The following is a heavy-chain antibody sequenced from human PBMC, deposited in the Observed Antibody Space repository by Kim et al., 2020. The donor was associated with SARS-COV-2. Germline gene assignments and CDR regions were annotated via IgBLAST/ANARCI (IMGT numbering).Heavy chain of an antibody. Sequence: GGSLRLSCVASGFPFAGFSFGSYWMIWVRQAPGKGLEWVANIKQDGTREYYVESMKGRFTISRDNAQNSLYLEMTSLRADDTAVYYCARTVAGRIDAFD. CDR3: ARTVAGRIDAFD. V-gene: IGHV3-7*03. D-gene: IGHD6-19*01. J-gene: IGHJ3*02. CDR1: GFPFAGFSFGSYW. CDR2: IKQDGTRE.